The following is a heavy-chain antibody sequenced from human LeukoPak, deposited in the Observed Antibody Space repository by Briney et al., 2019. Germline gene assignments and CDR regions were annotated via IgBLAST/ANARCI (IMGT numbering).Heavy chain of an antibody. Sequence: PGGSLRLSCAASGFTFSSYAMSWVRQAPGRGLEWISYIGLGSGFVSYADSVKGRFTITSDTARNSLYLQMSSLRAEDTAVYFCARDHKWAFDYWGQGILVTVSS. CDR2: IGLGSGFV. J-gene: IGHJ4*02. D-gene: IGHD1-26*01. V-gene: IGHV3-21*05. CDR3: ARDHKWAFDY. CDR1: GFTFSSYA.